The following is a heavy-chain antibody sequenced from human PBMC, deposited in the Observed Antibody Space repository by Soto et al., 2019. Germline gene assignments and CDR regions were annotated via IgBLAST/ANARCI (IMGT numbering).Heavy chain of an antibody. CDR2: INHSGNT. Sequence: SETLSLTCAVYGKSLSGYYWSWIRQPPGKALEWIGEINHSGNTNYNPSLKSRVTISVDTSKNQLFLSLSSVTAADTAMYYCARHHVRGRAIAGAAEFWGQGTLVTVSS. J-gene: IGHJ4*02. D-gene: IGHD1-26*01. V-gene: IGHV4-34*01. CDR1: GKSLSGYY. CDR3: ARHHVRGRAIAGAAEF.